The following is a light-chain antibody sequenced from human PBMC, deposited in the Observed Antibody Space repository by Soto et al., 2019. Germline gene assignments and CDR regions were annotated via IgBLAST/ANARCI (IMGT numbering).Light chain of an antibody. CDR3: RSYTPSSPPFV. V-gene: IGLV2-14*03. Sequence: QSALTQPASVSGSPGQSITISCTGTSSDVGGYTFVSWYQHHPGKAPKLIIYDVNNRPSGVYHRFSGSKSGNTASLTISGLQSEDDADYYFRSYTPSSPPFVFGTGTKLTVL. CDR1: SSDVGGYTF. J-gene: IGLJ1*01. CDR2: DVN.